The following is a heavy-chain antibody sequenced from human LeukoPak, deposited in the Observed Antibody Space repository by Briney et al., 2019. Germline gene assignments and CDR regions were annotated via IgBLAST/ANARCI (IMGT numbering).Heavy chain of an antibody. CDR2: MNPNSGNT. CDR3: ARGGQRWGYYGSGSYN. CDR1: GYTSTSYD. V-gene: IGHV1-8*01. D-gene: IGHD3-10*01. J-gene: IGHJ4*02. Sequence: GASVKVSCKASGYTSTSYDINWVRQATGQGLEWMGWMNPNSGNTGYAQKFQGRVTMTRNTSISTAYMELSSLRSEDTAVYYCARGGQRWGYYGSGSYNWGQGTLVTVSS.